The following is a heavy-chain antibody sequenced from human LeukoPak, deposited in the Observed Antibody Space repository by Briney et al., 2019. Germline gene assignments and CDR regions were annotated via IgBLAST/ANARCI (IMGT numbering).Heavy chain of an antibody. CDR1: GFTFSSYS. J-gene: IGHJ4*02. V-gene: IGHV3-48*01. CDR2: ISSSSSTI. Sequence: PGGSLRLSCAASGFTFSSYSMNWVRQAPGKGLEWVSYISSSSSTIYYADSVKGRFTISRDNAKSSLYLQMNSLRAEDTAVYYCAREGLVGAKVPFDYWGQGTLVTVSS. D-gene: IGHD1-26*01. CDR3: AREGLVGAKVPFDY.